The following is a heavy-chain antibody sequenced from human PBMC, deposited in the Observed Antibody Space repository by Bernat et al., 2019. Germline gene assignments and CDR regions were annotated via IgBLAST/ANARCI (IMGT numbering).Heavy chain of an antibody. V-gene: IGHV4-34*01. Sequence: QVQLQQWGAGLLKPSETLSLTCAVYGGSFSGYYWSWIRQPPGKGLEWIGEINHSGSTNYNPSLKSRVTISVDTSKNQFSLKRSSVTAADTAVYYCARHLWPGNYYYMDVWGKGTTVTVSS. CDR1: GGSFSGYY. CDR2: INHSGST. CDR3: ARHLWPGNYYYMDV. D-gene: IGHD2/OR15-2a*01. J-gene: IGHJ6*03.